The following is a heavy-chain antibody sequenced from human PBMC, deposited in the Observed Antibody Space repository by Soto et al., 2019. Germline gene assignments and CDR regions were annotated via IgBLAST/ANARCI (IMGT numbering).Heavy chain of an antibody. Sequence: EVQLVESGGGLVNPGGSLRLSCAASGFSFSYAWMSWVRQSPGKGLEWVGRVKSKTDGGTTDYAAPVKGRFTISRDNSKNTLYLQMNSLRAEDTAVYYCAKDRLLVEMATMVDYWGQGTLVTVSS. J-gene: IGHJ4*02. V-gene: IGHV3-15*01. CDR2: VKSKTDGGTT. CDR3: AKDRLLVEMATMVDY. CDR1: GFSFSYAW. D-gene: IGHD5-12*01.